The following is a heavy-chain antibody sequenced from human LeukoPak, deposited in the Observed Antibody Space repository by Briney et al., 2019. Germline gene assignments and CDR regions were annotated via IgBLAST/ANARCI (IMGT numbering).Heavy chain of an antibody. J-gene: IGHJ4*02. V-gene: IGHV3-53*01. Sequence: GGSLRLSCAASGFIVSSKYMSWVRQAPGKGLEWVPVIYSGGSTYYAASVEGRFTISRDNSKNTVYLQMNNLRVDDTAVYYCARAGPIDYWGRGTLVTVSS. CDR2: IYSGGST. CDR1: GFIVSSKY. CDR3: ARAGPIDY.